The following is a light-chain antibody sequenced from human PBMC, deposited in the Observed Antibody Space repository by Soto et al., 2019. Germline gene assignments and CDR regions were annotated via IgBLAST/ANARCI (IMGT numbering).Light chain of an antibody. Sequence: EKVLTQSPGTLSLSPGGRAPLSCRVSHNVSSTYLAWYQHKPGQAPRLLIYGASNRATGIPDRVSGSGSGTDFTLTISRLEPEDFAVYYCQQYGSSPFTFGGGTKVDIK. CDR1: HNVSSTY. CDR3: QQYGSSPFT. J-gene: IGKJ4*01. CDR2: GAS. V-gene: IGKV3-20*01.